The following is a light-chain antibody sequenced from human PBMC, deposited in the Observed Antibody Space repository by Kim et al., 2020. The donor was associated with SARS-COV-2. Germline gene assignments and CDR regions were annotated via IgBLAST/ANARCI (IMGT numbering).Light chain of an antibody. Sequence: SVSPGERATLSCRASQSVGSNLAWYQLKPGQAPRLLIYDASTRATGIPARFNGSGSGTEYTLTISSLQSEDFAVYYCQQYNNWRTFGQGTKVDIK. CDR1: QSVGSN. CDR2: DAS. CDR3: QQYNNWRT. V-gene: IGKV3-15*01. J-gene: IGKJ1*01.